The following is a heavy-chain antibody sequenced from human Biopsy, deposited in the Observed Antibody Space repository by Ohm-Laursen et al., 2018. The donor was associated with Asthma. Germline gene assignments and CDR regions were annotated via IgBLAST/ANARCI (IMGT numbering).Heavy chain of an antibody. CDR3: ASYEVVTAILPMDV. Sequence: SLRLSCSASGFAFNRFDMHWVRQAPGEGLEWLALITTDDVHKYNGESVKGRFSISRDNSKNTLYLQMDSLRAEDTAVYYCASYEVVTAILPMDVWGQGTTVTVSS. CDR2: ITTDDVHK. D-gene: IGHD2-21*02. CDR1: GFAFNRFD. V-gene: IGHV3-30*03. J-gene: IGHJ6*02.